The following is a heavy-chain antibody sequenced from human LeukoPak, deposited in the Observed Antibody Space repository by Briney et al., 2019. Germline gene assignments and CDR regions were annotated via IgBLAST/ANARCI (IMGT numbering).Heavy chain of an antibody. CDR2: ISGGGGST. Sequence: GGSLRLSCAASGFTFSSSAMSWVRQAPGKGLEWVSTISGGGGSTYYADSVKGRFTISRDNSKNSLYLQMNSLRAKDTAVYYCAKPLGHDHSGDCWGQGTLVTVSS. V-gene: IGHV3-23*01. J-gene: IGHJ4*02. D-gene: IGHD5-12*01. CDR1: GFTFSSSA. CDR3: AKPLGHDHSGDC.